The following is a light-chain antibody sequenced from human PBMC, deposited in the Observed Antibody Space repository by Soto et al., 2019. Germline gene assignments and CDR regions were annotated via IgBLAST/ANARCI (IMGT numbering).Light chain of an antibody. J-gene: IGLJ1*01. CDR3: CSYAGSYTYV. V-gene: IGLV2-11*01. CDR1: SSDVSGYNY. CDR2: DVS. Sequence: SALTQPRSVSGSPGQSVTISCIGPSSDVSGYNYVSWYQQHPGKAPKLMIYDVSKRPSGVPDRFSGSKSGNTASLTISGLQAEDEADYYCCSYAGSYTYVFGTGTKVTV.